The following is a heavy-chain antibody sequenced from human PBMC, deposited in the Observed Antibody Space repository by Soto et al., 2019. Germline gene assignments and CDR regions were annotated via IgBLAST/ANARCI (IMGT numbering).Heavy chain of an antibody. V-gene: IGHV4-59*01. J-gene: IGHJ4*02. D-gene: IGHD2-21*02. Sequence: KNSETLSLTCTVSGGSISSYYWSWIRQPPGKGLEWIGYIYYSGSTNYNPSLKSRGSISIDTSKNQFSLKLSSVTAADTAVYYCARNRRAVVTAIDYWGQGTLVTVSS. CDR2: IYYSGST. CDR3: ARNRRAVVTAIDY. CDR1: GGSISSYY.